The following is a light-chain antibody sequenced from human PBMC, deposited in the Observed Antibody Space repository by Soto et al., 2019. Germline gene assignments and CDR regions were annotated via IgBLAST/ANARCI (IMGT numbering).Light chain of an antibody. CDR2: DAS. Sequence: DIQMTQSPSTLSASVGDRVTITCRASQSISSWLAWYQQKPGKAPELLIYDASTLESGVPSRFSGSGSGTEFSRTISSLQPDDFATFYCQQYSSFSRTFGQGTKVDIK. V-gene: IGKV1-5*01. J-gene: IGKJ1*01. CDR1: QSISSW. CDR3: QQYSSFSRT.